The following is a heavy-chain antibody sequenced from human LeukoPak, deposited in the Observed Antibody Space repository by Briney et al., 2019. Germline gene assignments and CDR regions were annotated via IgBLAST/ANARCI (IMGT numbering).Heavy chain of an antibody. V-gene: IGHV4-39*07. Sequence: SETLSLTCTVSGGSISSSSYYWGWIRQPPGKGLEWIGNIYYSGSTYYNPSLKSRVTISVDTSKNQFSLKLSSVTAADTAVYYCAREGRFGELLYIFDYWGQGTLVTVSS. CDR1: GGSISSSSYY. CDR2: IYYSGST. D-gene: IGHD3-10*01. CDR3: AREGRFGELLYIFDY. J-gene: IGHJ4*02.